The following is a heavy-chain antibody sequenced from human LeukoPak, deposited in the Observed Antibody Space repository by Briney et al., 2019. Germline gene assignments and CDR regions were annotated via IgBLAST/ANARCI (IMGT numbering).Heavy chain of an antibody. CDR1: GFTFSSYS. CDR3: ASVSSSSSPFDY. D-gene: IGHD6-6*01. Sequence: GGSLRLSCAASGFTFSSYSINWVRQAPGKGLEWVSSISSSSSYIYYADSVKGRFTISRDNAKNSLYLQMNSLRAEDTSVYYCASVSSSSSPFDYWGQGTLVTVSS. V-gene: IGHV3-21*01. CDR2: ISSSSSYI. J-gene: IGHJ4*02.